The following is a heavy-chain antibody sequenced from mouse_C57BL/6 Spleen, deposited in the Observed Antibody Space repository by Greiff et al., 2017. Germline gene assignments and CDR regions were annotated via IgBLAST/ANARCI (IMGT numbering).Heavy chain of an antibody. Sequence: VQLQQSGAELARPGASVKMSCKASGYTFTSYTMHWVKQRPGQGLEWIGYINPSSGYTKYNQKFKDKATLTADKSSSTAYMQLSSLTSEDSAVYYCARSGGDVRWFAYWGQGTLVTVSA. V-gene: IGHV1-4*01. CDR3: ARSGGDVRWFAY. J-gene: IGHJ3*01. CDR2: INPSSGYT. CDR1: GYTFTSYT. D-gene: IGHD3-3*01.